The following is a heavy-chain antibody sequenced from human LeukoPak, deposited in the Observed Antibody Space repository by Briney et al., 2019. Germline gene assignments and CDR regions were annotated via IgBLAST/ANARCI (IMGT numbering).Heavy chain of an antibody. V-gene: IGHV4-39*01. CDR2: IYYSGST. CDR3: ARHKYYDSSGYINWFDP. CDR1: GGSISSNSYY. J-gene: IGHJ5*02. D-gene: IGHD3-22*01. Sequence: SETLSLTCTVSGGSISSNSYYWDWIRQPPGKGLEWIGSIYYSGSTYYNPSLKSRVTISVDTSKNQFSLKLSSMTAADTAVYYCARHKYYDSSGYINWFDPWGQGTLVTVSS.